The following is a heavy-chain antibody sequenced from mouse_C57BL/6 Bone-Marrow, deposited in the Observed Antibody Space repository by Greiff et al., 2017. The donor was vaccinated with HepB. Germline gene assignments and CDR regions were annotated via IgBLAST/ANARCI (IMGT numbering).Heavy chain of an antibody. V-gene: IGHV1-5*01. CDR2: IYPGNSDT. CDR1: GYTFTSYW. D-gene: IGHD1-1*01. CDR3: TKYYGSEYYAMDY. Sequence: VQLQQSGTVLARPGASVKMSCKTSGYTFTSYWMHWVKQRPGQGLEWIGAIYPGNSDTSYNQKFKGKAKLTAVTSASTAYMELSSLTNEDSAVYYCTKYYGSEYYAMDYWGQGTSVTVSS. J-gene: IGHJ4*01.